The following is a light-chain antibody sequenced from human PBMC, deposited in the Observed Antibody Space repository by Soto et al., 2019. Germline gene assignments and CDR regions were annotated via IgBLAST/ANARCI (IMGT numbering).Light chain of an antibody. J-gene: IGKJ1*01. V-gene: IGKV3-20*01. CDR2: GAS. Sequence: EIVLTQSPGTLSLSPGERATLSCRASQTVSSNNLAWYQQKPGQAPKVLSYGASSRATGIPDRFSGSGSGTDFTLTISRLEPEDFAVYYCEQYGSSPRTFGQGTKVEIK. CDR1: QTVSSNN. CDR3: EQYGSSPRT.